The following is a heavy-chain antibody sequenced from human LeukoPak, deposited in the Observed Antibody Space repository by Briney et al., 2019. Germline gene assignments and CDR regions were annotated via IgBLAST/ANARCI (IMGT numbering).Heavy chain of an antibody. CDR2: IKSKTDGGTT. J-gene: IGHJ4*02. V-gene: IGHV3-15*01. D-gene: IGHD6-6*01. CDR1: GFTFSSYG. Sequence: GGSLRLSCAASGFTFSSYGMQWVRQAPGKGLEWVGRIKSKTDGGTTDYAAPVKGRFTISRDDSKNTLYLQMNSLKTEDTAVYYCTAYDSSSSWGDFDYWGQGTLVTVSS. CDR3: TAYDSSSSWGDFDY.